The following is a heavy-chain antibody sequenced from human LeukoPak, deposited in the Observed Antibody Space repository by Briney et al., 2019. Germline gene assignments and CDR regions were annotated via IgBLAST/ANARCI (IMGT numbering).Heavy chain of an antibody. D-gene: IGHD7-27*01. CDR2: ISYDGSNK. Sequence: GGSLRLSCAASGFTFNSYAMHWVRQAPGKGLEWVAVISYDGSNKDYADSVKGRFTISRDNSKNTLYLQMNSLRVEDTAVYYCARDGEDYPWGQGTLVTVSS. V-gene: IGHV3-30-3*01. J-gene: IGHJ5*02. CDR1: GFTFNSYA. CDR3: ARDGEDYP.